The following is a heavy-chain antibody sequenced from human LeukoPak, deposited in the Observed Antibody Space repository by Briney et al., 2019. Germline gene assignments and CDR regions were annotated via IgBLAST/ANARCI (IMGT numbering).Heavy chain of an antibody. CDR2: IYYSGST. J-gene: IGHJ5*02. CDR3: ARGGRSDNWFDP. V-gene: IGHV4-59*01. Sequence: PSETLSLTCTVSGGSISRYYWSWIRQPPGKGLEWIGYIYYSGSTNYNPSLKSRVTISVDTSKNQFSLKLSSVTAADTAVYYCARGGRSDNWFDPWGQGTLVTVSS. CDR1: GGSISRYY.